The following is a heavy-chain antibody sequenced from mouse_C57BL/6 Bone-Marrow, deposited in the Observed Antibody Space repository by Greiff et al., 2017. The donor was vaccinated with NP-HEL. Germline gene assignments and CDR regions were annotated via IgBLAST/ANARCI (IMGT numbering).Heavy chain of an antibody. D-gene: IGHD1-3*01. J-gene: IGHJ3*01. CDR3: TTFYSGNWFAY. V-gene: IGHV14-4*01. Sequence: VQLQQSGAELVRPGASVKLSCTASGFNIKDDYMHWVKQRPEQGLEWIGWIDPENGDTEYASKFQGKATITADTSSNTAYLQLSSLTSEDTAVSCCTTFYSGNWFAYWGQGTLVTVSA. CDR2: IDPENGDT. CDR1: GFNIKDDY.